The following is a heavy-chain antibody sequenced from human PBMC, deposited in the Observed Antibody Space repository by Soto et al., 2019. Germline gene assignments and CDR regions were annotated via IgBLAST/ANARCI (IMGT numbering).Heavy chain of an antibody. D-gene: IGHD2-15*01. CDR1: GGSFSGYY. CDR3: ARVRVVVAATLAYYYYYGMDV. J-gene: IGHJ6*02. CDR2: INHSGST. Sequence: SETLSLTCDVYGGSFSGYYWSWIRQPPGKGLECIGEINHSGSTNYNPSLKSRVTISVDTSKNQFSLKLSSVTAADTAVYYCARVRVVVAATLAYYYYYGMDVWGQGTTVTVSS. V-gene: IGHV4-34*01.